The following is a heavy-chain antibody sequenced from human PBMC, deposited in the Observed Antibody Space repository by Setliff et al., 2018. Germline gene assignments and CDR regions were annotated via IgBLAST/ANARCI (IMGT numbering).Heavy chain of an antibody. V-gene: IGHV3-7*03. CDR1: GFTFNKHW. J-gene: IGHJ4*02. CDR3: AHDGRWSTVPLEY. D-gene: IGHD1-26*01. Sequence: GGSLRLSCTASGFTFNKHWMTWVRQAPGKGLEWVANIKQDGSEEYYVDSVRGRFTISRDNAHNSLYLQMTNMDPVDTATYYCAHDGRWSTVPLEYWGQGSLVTVSS. CDR2: IKQDGSEE.